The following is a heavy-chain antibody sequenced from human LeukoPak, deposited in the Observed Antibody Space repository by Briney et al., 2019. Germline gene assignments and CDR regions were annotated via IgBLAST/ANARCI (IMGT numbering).Heavy chain of an antibody. J-gene: IGHJ6*03. CDR3: ATYPGYCSSTSCYPYYYYYMDV. CDR1: GFTFSSYA. V-gene: IGHV3-23*01. CDR2: ISGSGGST. Sequence: PGGSLRLSCAASGFTFSSYAMSWVRQAPGKGLEWVSAISGSGGSTYYADSVKGRFTISRDNSKNTLYLQMNSLRAEDTAVYYCATYPGYCSSTSCYPYYYYYMDVWGKGTTVTVSS. D-gene: IGHD2-2*01.